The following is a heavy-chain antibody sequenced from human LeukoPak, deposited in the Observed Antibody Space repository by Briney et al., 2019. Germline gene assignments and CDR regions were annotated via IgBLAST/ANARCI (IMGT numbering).Heavy chain of an antibody. CDR2: MSHSGST. D-gene: IGHD3-22*01. CDR3: ARHNVYDSSGDGRYYFDY. CDR1: GDSLRSGYQ. J-gene: IGHJ4*02. V-gene: IGHV4-38-2*01. Sequence: PSHTLSLSWAVSGDSLRSGYQWAWIRQPPGKGLEWIGSMSHSGSTYYNPSLKSRVTISVDTSKNQFSVKLSSVSAADTADYYCARHNVYDSSGDGRYYFDYWGQGTLVTVFS.